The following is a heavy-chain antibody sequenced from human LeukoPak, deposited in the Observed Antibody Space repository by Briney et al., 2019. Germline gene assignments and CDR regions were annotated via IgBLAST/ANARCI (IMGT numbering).Heavy chain of an antibody. CDR3: ARDPLLSSGGPPGDY. J-gene: IGHJ4*02. D-gene: IGHD1-26*01. V-gene: IGHV3-30*04. CDR1: GFTFSSYA. Sequence: GGSLRLSCAASGFTFSSYAMHWVRQAPGKGLEWVAVISYDGSNKYYADSVKGRFTISRDNSKNTLYLQMNSLRAEDTAVYYCARDPLLSSGGPPGDYWSQGTLVTVSS. CDR2: ISYDGSNK.